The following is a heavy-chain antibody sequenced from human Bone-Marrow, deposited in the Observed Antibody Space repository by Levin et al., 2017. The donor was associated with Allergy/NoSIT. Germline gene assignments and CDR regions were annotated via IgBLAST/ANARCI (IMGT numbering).Heavy chain of an antibody. CDR3: ARGFYDSRGCYYPRPRGAFAF. CDR1: GYTFSDYY. CDR2: ILPSSGNT. V-gene: IGHV1-2*02. J-gene: IGHJ3*01. Sequence: ASVKVSCKTSGYTFSDYYLHWVRQAPGQGLEWMGWILPSSGNTDYVQTFLGRVTLTTDTSLSTAYMELNTLTSDDTAVYYCARGFYDSRGCYYPRPRGAFAFWGQGTRVTVSA. D-gene: IGHD3-22*01.